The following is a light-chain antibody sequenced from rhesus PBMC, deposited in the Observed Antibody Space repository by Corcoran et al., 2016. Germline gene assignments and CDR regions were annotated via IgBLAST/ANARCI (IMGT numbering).Light chain of an antibody. CDR3: CSYKSGSTNI. Sequence: QSALTQPPSLSKSPGQSVTISCTGMNSDIGKYNDVSWYRQHPGTAPRLLIYDVTKRSSGVSDRFSGSKSGNTASLTISGLQPEDEADYYCCSYKSGSTNIFGTGTRLTVL. J-gene: IGLJ1*01. CDR1: NSDIGKYND. V-gene: IGLV2S9*01. CDR2: DVT.